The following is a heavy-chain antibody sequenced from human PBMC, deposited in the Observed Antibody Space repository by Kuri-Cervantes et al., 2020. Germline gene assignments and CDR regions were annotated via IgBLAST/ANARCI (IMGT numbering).Heavy chain of an antibody. J-gene: IGHJ6*03. CDR1: GFTFSSYG. CDR3: ARDHRHSSSWYHYYYYYMDV. Sequence: GGSLRLSCAASGFTFSSYGMHWVRQAPGKGLEWVANIEQDGSEKYYVDSVKGRFTISRDNAKNSLYLQMNSLRAEDTAVYYCARDHRHSSSWYHYYYYYMDVWGKGTTVTVSS. V-gene: IGHV3-7*01. CDR2: IEQDGSEK. D-gene: IGHD6-13*01.